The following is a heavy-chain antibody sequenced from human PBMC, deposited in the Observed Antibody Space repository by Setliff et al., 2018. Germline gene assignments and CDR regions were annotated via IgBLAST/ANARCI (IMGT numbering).Heavy chain of an antibody. CDR1: GYTFTSYD. CDR2: MNPTSGNT. CDR3: ARDRGLEADVVSLINMGDF. D-gene: IGHD5-12*01. Sequence: ASVKVSCKASGYTFTSYDINWVRQATGQGLEWMGWMNPTSGNTGYAQKFQGRVAFTTDTSTTTVYMELRSLRSDDTAVYYCARDRGLEADVVSLINMGDFWGQGTLVTVSS. J-gene: IGHJ4*02. V-gene: IGHV1-8*01.